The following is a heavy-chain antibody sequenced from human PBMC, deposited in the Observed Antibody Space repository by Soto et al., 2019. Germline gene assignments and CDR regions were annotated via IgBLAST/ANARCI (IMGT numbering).Heavy chain of an antibody. Sequence: GESLKISCKGSGYSFTSYWISWVRQMPGKGLEWMGRIDPSDSYTNYSPSFQGHVTISADKSISTAYLQWSSLKASDTAMYYCARLATLRGYVGGAFDIWGQGTMVTVSS. J-gene: IGHJ3*02. CDR2: IDPSDSYT. V-gene: IGHV5-10-1*01. CDR3: ARLATLRGYVGGAFDI. D-gene: IGHD2-15*01. CDR1: GYSFTSYW.